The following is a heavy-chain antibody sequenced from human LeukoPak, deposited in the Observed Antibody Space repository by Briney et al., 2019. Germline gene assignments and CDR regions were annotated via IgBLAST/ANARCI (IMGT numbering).Heavy chain of an antibody. CDR1: GGTFSSYG. CDR3: ATALVGATTTRG. D-gene: IGHD1-26*01. J-gene: IGHJ4*02. Sequence: APVKVSCKASGGTFSSYGINWVRQAPGKGLEWMGGFDPEDGETIYAQKFQGRVTMTEDTSTDTAYMELSSLRSEDTAVYYCATALVGATTTRGWGQGTLVTVSS. CDR2: FDPEDGET. V-gene: IGHV1-24*01.